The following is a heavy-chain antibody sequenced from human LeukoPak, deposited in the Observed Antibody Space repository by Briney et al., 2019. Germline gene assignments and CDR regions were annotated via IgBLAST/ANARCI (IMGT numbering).Heavy chain of an antibody. CDR1: GGSIRSSSYY. Sequence: SETLSLTCTVSGGSIRSSSYYWGWIRQPPGKGLEWIGSSYYSGSTYYNPSLKIRVTISVDTSKNQFSLKLSSVTAADTAVYYCASLRERSYYARGFDYWGQGTLVTVSS. J-gene: IGHJ4*02. CDR2: SYYSGST. D-gene: IGHD1-26*01. V-gene: IGHV4-39*01. CDR3: ASLRERSYYARGFDY.